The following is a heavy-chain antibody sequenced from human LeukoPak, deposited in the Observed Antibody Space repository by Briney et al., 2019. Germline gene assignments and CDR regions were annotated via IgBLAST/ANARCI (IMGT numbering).Heavy chain of an antibody. V-gene: IGHV1-18*01. CDR1: GYTFTSYG. D-gene: IGHD7-27*01. CDR3: ARLGLGFWYFDL. Sequence: ASVKVSCKASGYTFTSYGISWVRLAPGQGLEWMGWTSAYNGNTNYAQKLQGRVTMTTDTSTSTAYMELRSLRSDDTAVYYCARLGLGFWYFDLWGRGTLVTVSS. CDR2: TSAYNGNT. J-gene: IGHJ2*01.